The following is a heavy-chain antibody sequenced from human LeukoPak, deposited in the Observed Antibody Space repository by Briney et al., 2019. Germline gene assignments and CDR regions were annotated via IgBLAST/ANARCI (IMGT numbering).Heavy chain of an antibody. CDR2: ISSSSSYI. V-gene: IGHV3-21*01. Sequence: PGGSLRLSCAASGFTFSSYSMNWVRQAPGKGLEWVPSISSSSSYIYYADSVKGRFTISRDNAKNSLYLQMNSLRAEDTAVYYCARSPAYYDSSGLLDYWGQGTLVTVSS. J-gene: IGHJ4*02. CDR3: ARSPAYYDSSGLLDY. D-gene: IGHD3-22*01. CDR1: GFTFSSYS.